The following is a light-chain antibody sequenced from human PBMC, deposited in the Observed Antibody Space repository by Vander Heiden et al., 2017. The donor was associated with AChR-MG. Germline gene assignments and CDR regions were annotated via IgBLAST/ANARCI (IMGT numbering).Light chain of an antibody. V-gene: IGLV2-14*01. CDR1: SRDVGGYNY. CDR3: SSYTRSSPRL. CDR2: GVS. Sequence: QSALTQRASVSRSTGQSFTISCTGTSRDVGGYNYVSWYQQHQGKSPKFMIYGVSNRPSGVSNRFSGSKSGNTATLTISGLQAEDEADYYCSSYTRSSPRLFGGGTTLTVL. J-gene: IGLJ3*02.